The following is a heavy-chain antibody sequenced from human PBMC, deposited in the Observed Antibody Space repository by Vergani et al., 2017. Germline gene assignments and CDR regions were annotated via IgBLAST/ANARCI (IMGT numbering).Heavy chain of an antibody. CDR3: ARDTALWFGELFVRAFDI. V-gene: IGHV4-34*01. D-gene: IGHD3-10*01. CDR2: INHSGST. CDR1: GGSFSGYY. J-gene: IGHJ3*02. Sequence: QVQLQQWGAGLLKPSETLSLTCAVYGGSFSGYYWSWIRQPPGKGLEWIGEINHSGSTNYNPSLKSRVTISVDTSKNQFSLKLSSVTAADTAVYYCARDTALWFGELFVRAFDIWGQGTTVTVSS.